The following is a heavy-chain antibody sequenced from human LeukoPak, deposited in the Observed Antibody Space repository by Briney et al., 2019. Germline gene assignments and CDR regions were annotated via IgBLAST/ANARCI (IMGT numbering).Heavy chain of an antibody. CDR2: INHSGST. CDR1: GGSFSGYY. Sequence: SETLSLTCAVYGGSFSGYYWSWIRQPPGKGLEWIGEINHSGSTNYNPSLKSRVTISVDTSKNQFSLKLSSVTAADTAVYYCARRKVFPLFGALTRRYYYMDVWGKGTTVTVSS. CDR3: ARRKVFPLFGALTRRYYYMDV. J-gene: IGHJ6*03. D-gene: IGHD3-10*01. V-gene: IGHV4-34*01.